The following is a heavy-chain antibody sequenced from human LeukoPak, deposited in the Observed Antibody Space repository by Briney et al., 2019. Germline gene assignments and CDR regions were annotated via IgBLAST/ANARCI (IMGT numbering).Heavy chain of an antibody. V-gene: IGHV3-21*01. D-gene: IGHD1-7*01. Sequence: PGGSLRLSCAASGFTFSSYSVNWVRQAPGKGLEWVSSISSSSSYIYYADSVKGRFTISRDNAKNSLYLQMNSLRAEDTAVYYCARGQTRDAFDIWGQGTMVTVSS. J-gene: IGHJ3*02. CDR2: ISSSSSYI. CDR1: GFTFSSYS. CDR3: ARGQTRDAFDI.